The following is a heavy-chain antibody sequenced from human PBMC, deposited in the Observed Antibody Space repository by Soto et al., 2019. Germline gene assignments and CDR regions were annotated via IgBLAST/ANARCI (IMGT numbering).Heavy chain of an antibody. Sequence: QVQLVQSGAEVKKPGASVKVSCKASGYTFTSYAMHWVRQAPGQRLEWMGWINAGNGNTKYSQKFQGRVTITRDTSASTAYMELSSLRSEDTAVYYCARGLRDIVVVPVEPWGQGTLVTVSS. CDR3: ARGLRDIVVVPVEP. J-gene: IGHJ5*02. CDR1: GYTFTSYA. D-gene: IGHD2-2*01. V-gene: IGHV1-3*01. CDR2: INAGNGNT.